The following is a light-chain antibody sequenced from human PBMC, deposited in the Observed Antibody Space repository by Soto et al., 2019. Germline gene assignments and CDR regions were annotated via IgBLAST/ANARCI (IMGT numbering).Light chain of an antibody. CDR2: GAS. CDR1: QSISSW. J-gene: IGKJ1*01. Sequence: DIQMTQSPSTLSASVGDRVTITCRASQSISSWLAWYQQKPGKAPNLLISGASSLESGVPSRFSGSGSGTEFTLTITSLQPDDFATYYCQQYITYSTFGQGTKVDIK. CDR3: QQYITYST. V-gene: IGKV1-5*01.